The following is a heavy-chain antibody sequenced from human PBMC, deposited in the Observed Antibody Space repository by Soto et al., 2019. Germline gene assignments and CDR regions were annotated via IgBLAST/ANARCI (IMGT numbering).Heavy chain of an antibody. CDR2: IIPIFGTA. J-gene: IGHJ6*02. V-gene: IGHV1-69*01. Sequence: QVQLVQSGAEVRKPGSSVRVSCKASGGSFNRHTISWVRQAPGQGLEWMGGIIPIFGTANHAQKFQGRVTITADESTSTAYMEVTSLRSEDTAVYYCARARVAGRPYYYYGMDVWGQGTTVTVSS. CDR3: ARARVAGRPYYYYGMDV. CDR1: GGSFNRHT.